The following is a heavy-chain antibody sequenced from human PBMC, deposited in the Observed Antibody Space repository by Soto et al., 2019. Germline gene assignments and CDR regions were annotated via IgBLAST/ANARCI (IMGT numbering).Heavy chain of an antibody. Sequence: SETLSLTCTVSGGSISSGGYYWSWIRQHPGKGLEWIGYIYYSGSTYYNPSLKSRVTISVDTSKNQFSLKLSSVTAADTAVYYCARGKTVAAAGPFDYWGQGTLVTVSS. V-gene: IGHV4-31*03. CDR1: GGSISSGGYY. CDR2: IYYSGST. CDR3: ARGKTVAAAGPFDY. J-gene: IGHJ4*02. D-gene: IGHD6-13*01.